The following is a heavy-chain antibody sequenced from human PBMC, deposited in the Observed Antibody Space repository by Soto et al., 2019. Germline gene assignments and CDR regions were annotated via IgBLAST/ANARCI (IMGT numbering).Heavy chain of an antibody. CDR1: GYTFTSYA. V-gene: IGHV1-3*01. Sequence: QVQLVQSGAEVKKAGASVKVSCKASGYTFTSYAMHWVRQSPGQRLEWMGWINAGNGNTKYSQKFQARVTITRDTSASTAYMELSSLRSEDTAVYYCATHRPNYYDSSQSSFVMYFWGQATTVTVSS. CDR2: INAGNGNT. D-gene: IGHD3-22*01. J-gene: IGHJ6*02. CDR3: ATHRPNYYDSSQSSFVMYF.